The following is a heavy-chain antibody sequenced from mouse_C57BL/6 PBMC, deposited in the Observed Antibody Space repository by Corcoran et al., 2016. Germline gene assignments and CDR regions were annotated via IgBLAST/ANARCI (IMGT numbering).Heavy chain of an antibody. CDR2: INTYSGVP. Sequence: QSQLGQAGPELKKPGETVKIFCKAYGYTFTTYGMSWVKQAPGKGLKWMGWINTYSGVPTYADDFKGRFAFSLETSDSTAYLQINNLKNEDTATYVCARSVDYGRRFFYWCQGTAFPLS. D-gene: IGHD2-4*01. CDR1: GYTFTTYG. CDR3: ARSVDYGRRFFY. J-gene: IGHJ2*01. V-gene: IGHV9-3*01.